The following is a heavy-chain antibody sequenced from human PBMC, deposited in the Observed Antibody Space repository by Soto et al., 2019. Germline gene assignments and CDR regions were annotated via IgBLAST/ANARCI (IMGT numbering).Heavy chain of an antibody. D-gene: IGHD2-2*01. CDR1: GYTFTGYY. J-gene: IGHJ5*02. CDR2: INPNSGGT. Sequence: ASVKVSCKGSGYTFTGYYMRWVRQAPGQGLEWMGWINPNSGGTNYAQKFQGWVTMTRDTSISTAYMELSRLRSDDTAVYYCARVGVDCSSTSCYEGWFDPWGQGTLVTVSS. CDR3: ARVGVDCSSTSCYEGWFDP. V-gene: IGHV1-2*04.